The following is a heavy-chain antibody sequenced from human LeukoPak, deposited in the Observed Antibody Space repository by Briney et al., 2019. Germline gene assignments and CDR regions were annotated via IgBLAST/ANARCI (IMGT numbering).Heavy chain of an antibody. Sequence: SETLSLSCTVSGDSISSYYGSWIRQPPGKGLEWIGYISDSGSTNYTPSLKSRVTMSVDTSKNQFSLKLSSLTAADTAVYYCARHYRGYYRPLSVLNIWGHRAMFTLSS. CDR3: ARHYRGYYRPLSVLNI. CDR1: GDSISSYY. V-gene: IGHV4-59*08. CDR2: ISDSGST. J-gene: IGHJ3*02. D-gene: IGHD3-3*01.